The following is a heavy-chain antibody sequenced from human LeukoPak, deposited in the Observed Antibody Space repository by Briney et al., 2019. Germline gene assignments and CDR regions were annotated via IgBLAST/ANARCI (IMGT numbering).Heavy chain of an antibody. Sequence: GESLKISCKGSGYSFTSYWIGWVRQMPGKGLEWMGIIYPVDSDTIYSPSFQGQVTIPADKSISTAYLQWSSLKASDTAMYYCARQHTAMVLGASEDGMDVWGQGTTVTVSS. CDR1: GYSFTSYW. V-gene: IGHV5-51*01. CDR3: ARQHTAMVLGASEDGMDV. D-gene: IGHD5-18*01. J-gene: IGHJ6*02. CDR2: IYPVDSDT.